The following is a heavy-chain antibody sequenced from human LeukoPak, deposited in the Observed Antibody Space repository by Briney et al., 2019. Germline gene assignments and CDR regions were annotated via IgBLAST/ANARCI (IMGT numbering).Heavy chain of an antibody. CDR2: IYHDGST. Sequence: SETLSLTCTVSGVSVSSGSYFWSWIRQPPGEGPQWIGYIYHDGSTNYSPSLRSRVTISVDTSKNQFSLKLSSVTAADTAVYYCARTLDYYYGMDVWGQGTTVTVSS. CDR3: ARTLDYYYGMDV. CDR1: GVSVSSGSYF. J-gene: IGHJ6*02. V-gene: IGHV4-61*01.